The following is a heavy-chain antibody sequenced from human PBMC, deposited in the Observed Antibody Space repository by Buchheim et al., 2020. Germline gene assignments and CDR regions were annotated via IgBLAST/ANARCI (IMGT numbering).Heavy chain of an antibody. Sequence: EVQLVESGGGLVQPGGSLRLSCAASGFTFNNYEMNWVRQAPGKGLEWVSSISSSGSTTYYADSTKGRFTISRDNAKRSLYLQVNSLRAEDTAIYYCARHLRSGWPFDFWGQGT. CDR3: ARHLRSGWPFDF. CDR2: ISSSGSTT. J-gene: IGHJ4*02. V-gene: IGHV3-48*03. D-gene: IGHD6-19*01. CDR1: GFTFNNYE.